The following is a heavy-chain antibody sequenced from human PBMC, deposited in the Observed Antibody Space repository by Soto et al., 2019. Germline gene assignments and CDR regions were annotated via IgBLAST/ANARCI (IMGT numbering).Heavy chain of an antibody. D-gene: IGHD5-18*01. J-gene: IGHJ5*02. V-gene: IGHV3-7*01. CDR2: KKQDGSEE. CDR3: ARGGFSYGTGIEH. CDR1: EFSISRYW. Sequence: SLRLSCAASEFSISRYWMSWVRQAPGKGLEWVADKKQDGSEEYYVDSVKGRFTVSRDNAKNSVYLQLTSLRVEDTALYYCARGGFSYGTGIEHWGQGALVTVSS.